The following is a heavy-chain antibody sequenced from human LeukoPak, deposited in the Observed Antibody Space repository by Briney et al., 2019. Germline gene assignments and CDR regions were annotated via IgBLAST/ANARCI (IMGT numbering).Heavy chain of an antibody. CDR3: ASGSFDY. J-gene: IGHJ4*02. V-gene: IGHV3-30*03. CDR1: GFIFSDHY. Sequence: PGGSLRLSCAASGFIFSDHYMDWVRQAPGKGLEWVAVISYDGSNKYYADSVKGRFTISRDNSKNTLYLQMNSLRAEDTAVYYCASGSFDYWGQGTLVTVSS. CDR2: ISYDGSNK.